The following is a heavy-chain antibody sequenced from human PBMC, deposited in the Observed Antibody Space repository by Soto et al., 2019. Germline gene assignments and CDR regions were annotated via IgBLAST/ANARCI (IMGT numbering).Heavy chain of an antibody. J-gene: IGHJ5*02. D-gene: IGHD6-13*01. CDR2: ISGSGGST. Sequence: HPGGSLRLSCAASGFTFSSYAMSWVRQAPGKGLEWVSAISGSGGSTYYADSVKGRFTISRDNSKNTLYLQMNSLRAEDTAVYYCAKDVSSSWLSGWFDPWGQGTLVTVSS. CDR3: AKDVSSSWLSGWFDP. CDR1: GFTFSSYA. V-gene: IGHV3-23*01.